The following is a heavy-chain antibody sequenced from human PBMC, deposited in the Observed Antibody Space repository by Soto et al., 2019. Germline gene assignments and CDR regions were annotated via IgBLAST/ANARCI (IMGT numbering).Heavy chain of an antibody. J-gene: IGHJ2*01. CDR3: ARVQYWYFDL. CDR1: GGSISSYGYY. CDR2: TSYSGST. V-gene: IGHV4-31*03. Sequence: QVLLQESGPGLVKPSQTLSLTCTVSGGSISSYGYYWSWIRQHPGKGLEWIGFTSYSGSTYSNSSLKSRVIISADTYKTQFSLRLSSVTAADTAVYYCARVQYWYFDLWGRGTLVTVSS. D-gene: IGHD4-4*01.